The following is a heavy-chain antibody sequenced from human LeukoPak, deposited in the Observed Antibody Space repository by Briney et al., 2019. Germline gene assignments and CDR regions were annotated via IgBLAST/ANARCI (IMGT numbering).Heavy chain of an antibody. V-gene: IGHV1-3*01. CDR1: GYTFTSYA. CDR3: ARRGGICGGDCSDAFDI. Sequence: ASVKVSCKASGYTFTSYAMHWVRQAPGQRLEWMGWINAGNGNTKYSQKFQGRVTITRDTSASTAYMEVSSLRSEDTAVYYCARRGGICGGDCSDAFDIWGQGTMVTVSS. CDR2: INAGNGNT. J-gene: IGHJ3*02. D-gene: IGHD2-21*02.